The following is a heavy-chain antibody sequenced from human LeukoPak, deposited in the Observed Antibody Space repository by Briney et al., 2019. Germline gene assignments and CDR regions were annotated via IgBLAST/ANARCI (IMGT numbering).Heavy chain of an antibody. V-gene: IGHV1-2*02. D-gene: IGHD3-16*02. CDR1: GYTFTGYY. Sequence: ASVKVSCKASGYTFTGYYMHWVRQAPGQGLEWMGWINPNSGGTNYAQKFQGRVTMTRDTSISTAYMELSRLRSDDTAVYYCASLYYDYVWGSYRPDAFDLWGQGTMVTVSS. J-gene: IGHJ3*01. CDR3: ASLYYDYVWGSYRPDAFDL. CDR2: INPNSGGT.